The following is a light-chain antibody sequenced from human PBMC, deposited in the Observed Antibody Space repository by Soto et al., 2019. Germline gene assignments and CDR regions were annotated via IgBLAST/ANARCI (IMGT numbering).Light chain of an antibody. Sequence: QSALTQPRSVSGSPGQSVTISCTGTSSDIGGYKFVSWYQQHPGKAPKLMLYDVSRRPSGVPDRFSGSKSGNTASLTISGLQAEDEADYYCCSYAGTYTVIFGGGTKLTVL. CDR2: DVS. CDR1: SSDIGGYKF. CDR3: CSYAGTYTVI. J-gene: IGLJ2*01. V-gene: IGLV2-11*01.